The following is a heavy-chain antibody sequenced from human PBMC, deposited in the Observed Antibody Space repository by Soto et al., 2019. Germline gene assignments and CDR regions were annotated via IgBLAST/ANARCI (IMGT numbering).Heavy chain of an antibody. V-gene: IGHV3-74*01. J-gene: IGHJ3*01. CDR2: INTDGSST. Sequence: GGSLRLSCAVSGFSFSSYWMHWVRQGPGKGLVWVSRINTDGSSTNYADSVNGRFTISRDNAKNTLYLQMNSLRADDTAVYYCARSPGGYYIDWGQGTMVTVSS. CDR3: ARSPGGYYID. CDR1: GFSFSSYW. D-gene: IGHD3-10*01.